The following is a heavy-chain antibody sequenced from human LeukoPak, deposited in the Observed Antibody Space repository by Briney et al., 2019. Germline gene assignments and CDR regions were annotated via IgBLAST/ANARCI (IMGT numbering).Heavy chain of an antibody. D-gene: IGHD3-3*01. CDR3: ARGVLEWPMYFDY. Sequence: PGGSLRLSCAASGFTFSSYWMSWVRQAPGKGLEWVANIKQDGSEKYYVDSVKGRFTISRDNAKNSLYLQMNSLRAEDTAVYYCARGVLEWPMYFDYWGQGTLVTVSS. V-gene: IGHV3-7*01. CDR2: IKQDGSEK. J-gene: IGHJ4*02. CDR1: GFTFSSYW.